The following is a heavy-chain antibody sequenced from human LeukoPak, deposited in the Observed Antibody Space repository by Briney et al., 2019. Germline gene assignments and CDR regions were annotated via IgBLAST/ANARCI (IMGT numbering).Heavy chain of an antibody. CDR2: INHSGTT. Sequence: SETLSLTCAVYGGSFSDYWYAWIRQSPGKGLEWMGEINHSGTTTYIPSLKSRVSMSVDTSKNQFSLKLASVTAADTAIYYCAKGAGGFSYYNWFDPWGQGTLVTVSS. D-gene: IGHD5-18*01. CDR3: AKGAGGFSYYNWFDP. CDR1: GGSFSDYW. J-gene: IGHJ5*02. V-gene: IGHV4-34*01.